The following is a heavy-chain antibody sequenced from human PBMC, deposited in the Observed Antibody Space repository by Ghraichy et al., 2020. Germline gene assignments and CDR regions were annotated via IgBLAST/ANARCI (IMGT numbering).Heavy chain of an antibody. V-gene: IGHV1-69*13. CDR2: IIPIFGTA. D-gene: IGHD1-26*01. Sequence: SVKVSCKASGGTFSSYAISWVRQAPGQGLEWMGGIIPIFGTANYAQKFQGRVTITADESTSTAYMELSSLRSEDTAVYYCALGGGATHYYYYMDVWGKGTTVTVSS. J-gene: IGHJ6*03. CDR3: ALGGGATHYYYYMDV. CDR1: GGTFSSYA.